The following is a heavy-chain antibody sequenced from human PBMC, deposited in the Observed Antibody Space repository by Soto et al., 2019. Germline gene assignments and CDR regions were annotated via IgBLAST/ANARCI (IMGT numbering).Heavy chain of an antibody. J-gene: IGHJ5*02. V-gene: IGHV4-30-4*01. Sequence: QVQLQESGPGLVKPSQTLSLTCTVSGDSMGSGDYYWTWIRQPPGKGLEWIGYIYYIGTTFYNPSLERRVNISIDTSKNHFYLRLTSVTAADTAVYYCSRGSTYYGFLTWGQGTLVTVSS. CDR3: SRGSTYYGFLT. CDR1: GDSMGSGDYY. CDR2: IYYIGTT. D-gene: IGHD3-10*01.